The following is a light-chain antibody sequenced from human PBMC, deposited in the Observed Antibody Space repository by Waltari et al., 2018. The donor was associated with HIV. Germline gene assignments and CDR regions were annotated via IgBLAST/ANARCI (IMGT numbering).Light chain of an antibody. CDR2: RND. Sequence: QSVLTQPPSPSATPGQRVTISCSGGPSDLRSTYVHWYQLVPGTTAKLLIYRNDQRPSGVPDRFSGSKSGTSASLAVSGLRPDDEAEYFCSTWDGSLGAYVFGGGTKLTVL. CDR1: PSDLRSTY. J-gene: IGLJ2*01. CDR3: STWDGSLGAYV. V-gene: IGLV1-47*01.